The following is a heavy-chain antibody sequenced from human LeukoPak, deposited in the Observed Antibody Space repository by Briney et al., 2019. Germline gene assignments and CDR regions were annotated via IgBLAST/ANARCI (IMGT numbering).Heavy chain of an antibody. V-gene: IGHV3-21*01. Sequence: GGSLRLSCAASGFTFSSYSMNWVRQAPGKGLEWVASISSSSSYIYYADSVKGRFTISRDNAKNSLYLQMNSLRAEDTAVYYCARDAGQAFDYWGQGTLVTVSS. D-gene: IGHD3-10*01. CDR2: ISSSSSYI. J-gene: IGHJ4*02. CDR3: ARDAGQAFDY. CDR1: GFTFSSYS.